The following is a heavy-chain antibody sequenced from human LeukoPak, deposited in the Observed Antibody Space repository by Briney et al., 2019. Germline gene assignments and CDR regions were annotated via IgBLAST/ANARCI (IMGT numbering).Heavy chain of an antibody. CDR2: IYYSGGT. J-gene: IGHJ3*02. CDR1: GGSISSYY. CDR3: ARRDGSGRGFAFDI. V-gene: IGHV4-59*08. Sequence: PSETLSLTCTVSGGSISSYYWSWIRQPPGKGLEWIGYIYYSGGTKYNPSLKSRVTISLDTSENQISLKLSSVTAADTAMYYCARRDGSGRGFAFDIWGQGTMVTVSS. D-gene: IGHD3-10*01.